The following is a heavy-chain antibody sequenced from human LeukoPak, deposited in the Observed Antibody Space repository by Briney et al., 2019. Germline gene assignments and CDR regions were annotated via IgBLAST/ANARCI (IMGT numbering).Heavy chain of an antibody. V-gene: IGHV3-48*03. CDR2: IGSSGTTR. CDR3: ALLAVASDFDY. Sequence: PGGSLRLSCAVSGFPLSVYEINWVRQAPGKGLEWVSNIGSSGTTRYYADSVKGRFSISRDNAENSLYLQMNSLRVEDTGIYYCALLAVASDFDYWGQGALVTVSS. D-gene: IGHD6-19*01. CDR1: GFPLSVYE. J-gene: IGHJ4*02.